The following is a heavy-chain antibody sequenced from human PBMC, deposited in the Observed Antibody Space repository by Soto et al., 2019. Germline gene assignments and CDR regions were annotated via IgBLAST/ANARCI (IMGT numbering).Heavy chain of an antibody. Sequence: GGSLRLSCAASGFTFSSYSMNWVRQAPGKGLEWVSSISSSSSYIYYADSVKGRFTISRDNAKNSLYLQMNSLRAEDTAVYYCARDLVCSNTSCKAFDYWGQGTLVTVSS. J-gene: IGHJ4*02. CDR2: ISSSSSYI. CDR1: GFTFSSYS. D-gene: IGHD2-2*01. V-gene: IGHV3-21*01. CDR3: ARDLVCSNTSCKAFDY.